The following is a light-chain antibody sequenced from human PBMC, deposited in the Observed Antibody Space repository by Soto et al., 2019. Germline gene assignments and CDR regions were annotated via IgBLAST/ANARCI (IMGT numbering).Light chain of an antibody. Sequence: QPVLTQPPSVSGAPGQRVTISCTGSSSNIGAGYDVHWYQQLPGTAPKLLIYGDSNRPSGVPDRFSASRSGTSASLAITGLQAEDEADYYCQSYDSSLSEVVFGGGTKLTVL. CDR3: QSYDSSLSEVV. V-gene: IGLV1-40*01. CDR2: GDS. J-gene: IGLJ2*01. CDR1: SSNIGAGYD.